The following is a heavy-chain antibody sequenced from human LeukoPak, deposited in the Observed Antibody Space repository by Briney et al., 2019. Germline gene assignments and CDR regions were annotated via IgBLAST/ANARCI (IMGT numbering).Heavy chain of an antibody. J-gene: IGHJ5*02. V-gene: IGHV4-34*01. D-gene: IGHD3-22*01. Sequence: GSLRLSCAASGFSFRSFWMSWVRQPPGKGLEWIGEINHSGSTNYNPSLKSRVTISVDTSKNQFSLKLSSVTAADTAVYFCARDLNYFDSSGYPLPWGQGTLVTVSS. CDR2: INHSGST. CDR1: GFSFRSFW. CDR3: ARDLNYFDSSGYPLP.